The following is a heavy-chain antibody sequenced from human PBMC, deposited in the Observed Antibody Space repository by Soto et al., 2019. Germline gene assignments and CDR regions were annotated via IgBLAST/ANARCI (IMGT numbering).Heavy chain of an antibody. CDR1: GYTFTNYY. J-gene: IGHJ6*02. V-gene: IGHV1-46*01. CDR3: ATGQMSAAGTGNYYYYGMDV. CDR2: INPSGGTT. D-gene: IGHD6-13*01. Sequence: ASVKVSCKASGYTFTNYYMHWVRQAPGQGFEWMGIINPSGGTTTYAQRFQGRVTMTKDTSTSTAYMELSSLRSEDTAVYYCATGQMSAAGTGNYYYYGMDVWGQGTTVTVSS.